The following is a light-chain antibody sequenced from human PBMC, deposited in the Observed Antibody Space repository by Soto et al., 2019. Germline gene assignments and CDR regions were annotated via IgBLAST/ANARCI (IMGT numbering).Light chain of an antibody. J-gene: IGLJ2*01. CDR3: SSYANSDTVI. Sequence: SVLTQPASVSGSPGQSITISCTGTSSDVGTYNFVSWYRQHPVKAPILIIFDVSSRPSGISNRFSGSKSGNTASLTISGVQAEDEADYYCSSYANSDTVIFGGGTEVTVL. CDR1: SSDVGTYNF. CDR2: DVS. V-gene: IGLV2-14*01.